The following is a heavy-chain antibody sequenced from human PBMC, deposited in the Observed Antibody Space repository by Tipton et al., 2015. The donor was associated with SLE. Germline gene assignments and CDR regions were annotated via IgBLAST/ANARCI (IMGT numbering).Heavy chain of an antibody. D-gene: IGHD6-6*01. CDR1: GFRFSSYE. CDR2: ISGSGTNK. V-gene: IGHV3-48*03. J-gene: IGHJ4*02. Sequence: SLRLSCAASGFRFSSYEMNWVRQAPGKGLEWVSYISGSGTNKYYADSVKGRFTISRDNAKNSLYLQMNSLRAEDTALYYCTIEYSSSDAFDVWGQGTLVTVSS. CDR3: TIEYSSSDAFDV.